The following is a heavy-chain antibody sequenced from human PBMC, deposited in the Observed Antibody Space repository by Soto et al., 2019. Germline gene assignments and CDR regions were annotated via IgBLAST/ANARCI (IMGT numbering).Heavy chain of an antibody. Sequence: QVQLVQSGAEVKKPGASVKVSCKASGYTFTSYGISWVRQAPGQGLEWMGWISAYNGNTNYAQKLQGRVTMTTDTAKSTDYRELRSLRSDDTAVYYCARDLGQLWAYFDYCGQGTLVTVSS. J-gene: IGHJ4*02. CDR1: GYTFTSYG. D-gene: IGHD5-18*01. CDR3: ARDLGQLWAYFDY. CDR2: ISAYNGNT. V-gene: IGHV1-18*01.